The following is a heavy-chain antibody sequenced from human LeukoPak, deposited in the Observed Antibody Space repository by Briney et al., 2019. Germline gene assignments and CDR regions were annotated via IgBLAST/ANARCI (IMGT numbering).Heavy chain of an antibody. Sequence: ASVKVSCKASGYTFTSYGLSWVRQAPGQGLEWMGWISAYNGNTNYAQKLQGRVTMTTDTSTSTAYMELRSLRSDDTAVYYCARGGIVGATTHYYYYMDVWGKGTTVTVSS. J-gene: IGHJ6*03. CDR1: GYTFTSYG. CDR2: ISAYNGNT. CDR3: ARGGIVGATTHYYYYMDV. V-gene: IGHV1-18*01. D-gene: IGHD1-26*01.